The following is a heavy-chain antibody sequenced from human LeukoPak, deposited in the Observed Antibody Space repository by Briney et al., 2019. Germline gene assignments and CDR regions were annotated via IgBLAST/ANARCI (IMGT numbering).Heavy chain of an antibody. V-gene: IGHV3-48*01. Sequence: QTGGSLRLSCAASGFTFSSYSMNWVRQAPGKGLEWVSYISSSSSTIYYADSVKGRFTISRDNAKNSLYLQMNSLRAEDTAVYYCARDRGILELRRWYYFDYWGQGTLVTVSS. CDR2: ISSSSSTI. CDR1: GFTFSSYS. J-gene: IGHJ4*02. D-gene: IGHD1-7*01. CDR3: ARDRGILELRRWYYFDY.